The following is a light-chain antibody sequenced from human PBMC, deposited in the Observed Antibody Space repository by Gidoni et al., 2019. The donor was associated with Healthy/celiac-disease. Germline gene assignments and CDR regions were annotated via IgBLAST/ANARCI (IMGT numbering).Light chain of an antibody. CDR1: SGSIASNY. CDR2: EDN. V-gene: IGLV6-57*01. J-gene: IGLJ2*01. Sequence: NFMLNQPHSVSESPGQTVTISCTRSSGSIASNYVQWYQQRPGSSPTTVIYEDNQRPSGVPDRFSGSIDSSSNSASLTISGLKTEDEADYYCQSYDSSNQGVFGGGTKLTVL. CDR3: QSYDSSNQGV.